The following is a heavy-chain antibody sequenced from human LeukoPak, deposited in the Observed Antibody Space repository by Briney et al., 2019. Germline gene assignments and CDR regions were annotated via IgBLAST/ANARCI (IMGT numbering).Heavy chain of an antibody. CDR3: ARSLPGGWYDW. CDR1: GFAFSSYA. J-gene: IGHJ4*02. CDR2: ITSNGLYT. D-gene: IGHD6-19*01. Sequence: PGGSLRLTCAASGFAFSSYAMHWVRQAPGKPLEYVSAITSNGLYTYYADSVKGRLTISRDNSKNALYLQLDTLRGDDMAVYYCARSLPGGWYDWWGQGTLVTVSS. V-gene: IGHV3-64*02.